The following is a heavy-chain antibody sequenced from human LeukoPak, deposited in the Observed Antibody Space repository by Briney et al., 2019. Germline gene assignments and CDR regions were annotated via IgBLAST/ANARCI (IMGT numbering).Heavy chain of an antibody. CDR3: AKHHSGSYSGY. CDR2: IGGSGSTT. Sequence: SGKSLRLSCAASGFTFSSYGMHWVRQAPGKGLEWVSAIGGSGSTTYYADSVKGRFTISRDNSKNTLYLQMNSLRAEDTAVFYCAKHHSGSYSGYWGQGTLVTVSS. J-gene: IGHJ4*02. CDR1: GFTFSSYG. V-gene: IGHV3-23*01. D-gene: IGHD1-26*01.